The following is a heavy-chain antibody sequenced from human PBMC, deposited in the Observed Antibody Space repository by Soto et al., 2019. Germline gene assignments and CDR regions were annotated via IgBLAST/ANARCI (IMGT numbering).Heavy chain of an antibody. Sequence: EVRLWESGGGLVQPGGSLRLSCEASGFTFINCAMSWVRQAPGKGLEWVSGISGTGRSTFYADSVEGRFTISRDNSKNTVYLQMNSLRAEDTAVYYCAKGNTSGWYFFDYWGQGTLVTVSS. D-gene: IGHD6-19*01. V-gene: IGHV3-23*01. CDR2: ISGTGRST. J-gene: IGHJ4*02. CDR1: GFTFINCA. CDR3: AKGNTSGWYFFDY.